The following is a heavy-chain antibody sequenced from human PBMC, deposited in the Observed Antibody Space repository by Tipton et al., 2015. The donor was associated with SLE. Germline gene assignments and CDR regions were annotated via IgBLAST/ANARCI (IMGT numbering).Heavy chain of an antibody. Sequence: TLSLICAVSGDSISSHFWSWIRQPPGKGLEWIGYIYYSGSTNYNPSLKSRVTISVDTSKNQFSLKLSSVTAADTAVYYCARENTMIVMGAFDIWGQGTMVTVSS. CDR1: GDSISSHF. J-gene: IGHJ3*02. CDR3: ARENTMIVMGAFDI. V-gene: IGHV4-59*11. CDR2: IYYSGST. D-gene: IGHD3-22*01.